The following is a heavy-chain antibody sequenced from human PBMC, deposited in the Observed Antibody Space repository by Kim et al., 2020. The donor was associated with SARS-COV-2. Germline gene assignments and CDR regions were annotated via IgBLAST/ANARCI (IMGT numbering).Heavy chain of an antibody. CDR2: INPNSGGT. J-gene: IGHJ4*02. CDR1: GYTFTGHY. D-gene: IGHD6-6*01. Sequence: ASVKVSCKATGYTFTGHYMHWVRQAPGQGLEWMGRINPNSGGTNYAQKFQGRVTMTRDTSISTAYMELSRLRSDDTAVYYCAREGGHEYSSSWFDYWGQGTLVTVSS. CDR3: AREGGHEYSSSWFDY. V-gene: IGHV1-2*06.